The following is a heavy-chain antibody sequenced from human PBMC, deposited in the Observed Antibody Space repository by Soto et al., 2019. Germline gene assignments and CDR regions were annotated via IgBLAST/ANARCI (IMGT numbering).Heavy chain of an antibody. J-gene: IGHJ6*02. V-gene: IGHV1-69*01. CDR2: IIPIFGTA. CDR1: GGTFSSYA. CDR3: ATLRGWFPLYYYYGMDV. Sequence: QVQLVQSGAEVKKPGFSVKVSCKASGGTFSSYAISWVRQAPGQGLEWMGGIIPIFGTANYAQKFQGRVTITADESTSTAYMELSSLRSEDTAVYYSATLRGWFPLYYYYGMDVWGQGTTVTVSS. D-gene: IGHD3-10*01.